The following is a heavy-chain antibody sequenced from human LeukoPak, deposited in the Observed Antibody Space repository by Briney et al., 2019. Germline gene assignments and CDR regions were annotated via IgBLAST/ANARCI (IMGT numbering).Heavy chain of an antibody. Sequence: SETLSLTCTVSGGSISSYYWSWIRQPPGKGLEWIGYIYYSGSTNYNPSLKSRVTISVGTSKNQFSLKLSSVTAADTAVYYCARFIAVAGIRILDYWGQGTLVTVSS. V-gene: IGHV4-59*01. J-gene: IGHJ4*02. CDR1: GGSISSYY. CDR2: IYYSGST. CDR3: ARFIAVAGIRILDY. D-gene: IGHD6-19*01.